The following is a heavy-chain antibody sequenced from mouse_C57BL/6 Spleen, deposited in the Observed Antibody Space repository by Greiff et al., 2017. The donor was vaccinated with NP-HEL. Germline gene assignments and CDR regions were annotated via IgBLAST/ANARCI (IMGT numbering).Heavy chain of an antibody. J-gene: IGHJ1*03. CDR1: GYAFTNYL. CDR2: INPGSGGT. V-gene: IGHV1-54*01. CDR3: ARETYGPAGYFDV. D-gene: IGHD1-1*02. Sequence: QVQLQQSGAELVRPGTSVKVSCKASGYAFTNYLIEWVKQRPGQGLEWIGVINPGSGGTNSNEKFKGKAPLTADKSSSTAYMQLSSLTSEDSAVYFCARETYGPAGYFDVWGTGTTVTVSS.